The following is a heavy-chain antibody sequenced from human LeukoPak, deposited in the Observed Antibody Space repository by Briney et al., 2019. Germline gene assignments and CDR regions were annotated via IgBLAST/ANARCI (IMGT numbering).Heavy chain of an antibody. V-gene: IGHV3-53*01. Sequence: GGSLRLSCAASGFTVNSNYMSWVRQAPGKGLEWVSVIYSAGSTCYADSVKGRFTISRDNSKNTLYLQMNSLRAEDTAVYYCASTYCSSTRCQLPDDAFEIWGQGTMVTVSS. CDR1: GFTVNSNY. J-gene: IGHJ3*02. D-gene: IGHD2-2*01. CDR2: IYSAGST. CDR3: ASTYCSSTRCQLPDDAFEI.